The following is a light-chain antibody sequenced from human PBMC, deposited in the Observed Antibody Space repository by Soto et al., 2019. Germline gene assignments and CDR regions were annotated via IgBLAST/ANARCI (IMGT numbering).Light chain of an antibody. J-gene: IGKJ5*01. CDR1: QSISSY. Sequence: DIQMTQSPSSLSASVGGRVTITCRASQSISSYLNWYQLKPGKAPKLLIYAASNLQSGVPSRFSGSGSGTDFALTISTLQPEDFATYYCQQSYSTPITFGQGTRLEIK. CDR2: AAS. V-gene: IGKV1-39*01. CDR3: QQSYSTPIT.